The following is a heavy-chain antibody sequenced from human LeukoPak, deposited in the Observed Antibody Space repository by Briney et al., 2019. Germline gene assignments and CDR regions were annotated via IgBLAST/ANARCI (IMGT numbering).Heavy chain of an antibody. CDR1: GFTFNSFS. V-gene: IGHV3-48*04. J-gene: IGHJ4*02. D-gene: IGHD2-21*02. Sequence: GGSLRLSCAASGFTFNSFSMNWVRQAPGKGLEWVSYISSGGSTIYYADSVKGRFTISRDNAKNSLYLQTNSLRAEDTAVYYCASFGAYCGGDCYSSGFYFDYWGQGTLVTVSS. CDR2: ISSGGSTI. CDR3: ASFGAYCGGDCYSSGFYFDY.